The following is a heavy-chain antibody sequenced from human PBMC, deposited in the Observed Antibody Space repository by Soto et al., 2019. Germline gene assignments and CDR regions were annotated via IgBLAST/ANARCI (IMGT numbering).Heavy chain of an antibody. CDR2: IIPIFGTA. D-gene: IGHD3-10*01. Sequence: QVQLVQSGAEVKKPGSSVKVSCKASGGTCSSYDISWVRQAPGQGLEWMGGIIPIFGTANYAQKLQGRVTMTADDSTSTDYLELSSLRYEDTAVYYCARDGRRRGTMVRGGFDYLGQGTLVTVSS. CDR1: GGTCSSYD. J-gene: IGHJ4*02. CDR3: ARDGRRRGTMVRGGFDY. V-gene: IGHV1-69*01.